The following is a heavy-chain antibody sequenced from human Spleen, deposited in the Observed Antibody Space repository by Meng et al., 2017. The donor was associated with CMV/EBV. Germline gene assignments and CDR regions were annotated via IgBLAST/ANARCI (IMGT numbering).Heavy chain of an antibody. J-gene: IGHJ4*02. CDR3: ASRGYLGNFDY. CDR2: INHSGST. CDR1: GGSFSGYY. V-gene: IGHV4-34*01. Sequence: QVQLQEAGPGLVKPSETLSLTCAVYGGSFSGYYWSWIRQPPGKGLEWIGEINHSGSTNYNPSLKSRVTISVDTSKNQFSLKLSSVTAADTAVYYCASRGYLGNFDYWGQGTLVTVSS. D-gene: IGHD5-12*01.